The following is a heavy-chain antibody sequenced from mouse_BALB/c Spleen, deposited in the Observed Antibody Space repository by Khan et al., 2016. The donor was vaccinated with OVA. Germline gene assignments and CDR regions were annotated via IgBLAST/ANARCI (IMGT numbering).Heavy chain of an antibody. CDR1: GFSLSRYN. D-gene: IGHD2-14*01. Sequence: VELVESGPGLVAPSQSLSITCTVSGFSLSRYNVHWVRQPPGKGLEWLGMIWGGGGTDYTSALKSRLSISKDDSKRQVFLKMNSLQTDDTAMYYCTRAYYRYDGYYAMDYWGQGTSGTVSS. V-gene: IGHV2-6-4*01. J-gene: IGHJ4*01. CDR2: IWGGGGT. CDR3: TRAYYRYDGYYAMDY.